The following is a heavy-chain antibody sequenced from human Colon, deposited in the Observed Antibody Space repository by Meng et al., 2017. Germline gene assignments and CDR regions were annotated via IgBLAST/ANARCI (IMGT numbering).Heavy chain of an antibody. Sequence: EVQRLESGGGLVQTGGSLRLSCAASGFTFSTYDISWVRQAPGKGLEWVSAISSSGGSTYYADSVKGRFTISRDNSKSTLYLQMNSLRAEDTALYYCAKVGWEDYWGQGTLVTVSS. J-gene: IGHJ4*02. V-gene: IGHV3-23*01. CDR3: AKVGWEDY. CDR1: GFTFSTYD. CDR2: ISSSGGST. D-gene: IGHD1-26*01.